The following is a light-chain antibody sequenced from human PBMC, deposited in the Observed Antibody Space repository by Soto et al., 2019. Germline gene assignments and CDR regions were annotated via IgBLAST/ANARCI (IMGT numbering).Light chain of an antibody. CDR2: ENN. J-gene: IGLJ3*02. CDR3: GTWDSSLSAGQV. Sequence: QSVLTQPPSVSGAPGQKVTTSCSGSTSNMGNNYVSWYQQLPRTAPKLLIYENNKRPSGIPDRFSGSKSGTSATLGITGLQTGDEADYYCGTWDSSLSAGQVFGGGTKLTVL. CDR1: TSNMGNNY. V-gene: IGLV1-51*02.